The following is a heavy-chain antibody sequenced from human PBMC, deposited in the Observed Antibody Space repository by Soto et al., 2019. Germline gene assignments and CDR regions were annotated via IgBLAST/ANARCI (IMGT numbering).Heavy chain of an antibody. J-gene: IGHJ4*02. V-gene: IGHV4-59*08. CDR3: ARGSTGYSSSWYRY. Sequence: QVQLQESGPGLVKPSETLSLTCTVSGGSISSYYWSWIRQPPGKGLEWIGYIYNSGSTNYNPSLQSRVTISVDTSKEQSSLKLSSVTAADTAVYYCARGSTGYSSSWYRYWGQGTLVTVSS. D-gene: IGHD6-13*01. CDR1: GGSISSYY. CDR2: IYNSGST.